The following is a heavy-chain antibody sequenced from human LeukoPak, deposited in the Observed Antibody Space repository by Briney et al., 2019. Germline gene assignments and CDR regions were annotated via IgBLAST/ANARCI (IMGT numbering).Heavy chain of an antibody. CDR1: GFTFSSYT. D-gene: IGHD3-10*01. V-gene: IGHV3-48*02. J-gene: IGHJ1*01. CDR3: ARDVERTGGTYYYGSGSPGG. Sequence: PGGSQRLSCAASGFTFSSYTMIWVRQAPGKGLEWVSYISTGSSTIYYADSVKGRFTISRDNAKNSLYLQMNSLRDEDTAVYYCARDVERTGGTYYYGSGSPGGWGQGTLLTVSS. CDR2: ISTGSSTI.